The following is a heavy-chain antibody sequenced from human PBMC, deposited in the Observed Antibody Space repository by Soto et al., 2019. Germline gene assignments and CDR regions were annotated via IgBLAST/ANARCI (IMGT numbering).Heavy chain of an antibody. Sequence: QVQLVQSGAEVKKPGSSVKVSCKASGGTFSSYAISWVRQAPGQGLEWMGGIIPFFGTANYAQKFQGRVTITADESTSTAYMERSSLRSEDTAVYYCARYRYGYSYFDYWGQGTLVTVSS. CDR1: GGTFSSYA. CDR2: IIPFFGTA. J-gene: IGHJ4*02. CDR3: ARYRYGYSYFDY. D-gene: IGHD5-18*01. V-gene: IGHV1-69*12.